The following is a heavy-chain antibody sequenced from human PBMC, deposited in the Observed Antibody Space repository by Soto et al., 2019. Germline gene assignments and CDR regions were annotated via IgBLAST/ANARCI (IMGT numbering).Heavy chain of an antibody. CDR1: GFTFSNYW. CDR2: INEDESNT. CDR3: ARGLFLDY. V-gene: IGHV3-74*01. Sequence: EVQLVESGGGLVQPGGSLRLSCATSGFTFSNYWMHWVRQAPGKGPVWVSRINEDESNTNYADSVKGRFTISRDNAKNTLYLHMTSLGAEDTAVYYCARGLFLDYWGQGTRVTVSS. J-gene: IGHJ4*02. D-gene: IGHD3-3*01.